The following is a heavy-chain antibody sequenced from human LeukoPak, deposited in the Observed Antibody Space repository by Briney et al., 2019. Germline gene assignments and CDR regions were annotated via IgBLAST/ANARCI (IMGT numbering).Heavy chain of an antibody. CDR3: ARAKSRDTAMVSLDY. CDR1: GFTVSSNY. CDR2: IYSGGST. J-gene: IGHJ4*02. V-gene: IGHV3-66*01. Sequence: GGSLRLSCAASGFTVSSNYMSWVRQAPGKGLEWVSVIYSGGSTYYADSVKGRFTISRDNSKNTLYLQMNSLRAEDTAVYYCARAKSRDTAMVSLDYWGQETLVTVSS. D-gene: IGHD5-18*01.